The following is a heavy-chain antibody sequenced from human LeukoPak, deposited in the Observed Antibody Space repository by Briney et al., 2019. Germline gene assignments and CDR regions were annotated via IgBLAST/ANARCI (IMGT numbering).Heavy chain of an antibody. Sequence: GESPKISCKGSGHSFTAYWIGWVRQMPGKGLEWMGVVYPGDSDSDTKYSPSFQGQVTISADKSISTAYLQWNSLKASDTAIYYCARRDYYGSGSYWGAFDYWGQGTLVTVSS. V-gene: IGHV5-51*01. J-gene: IGHJ4*02. CDR2: VYPGDSDSDT. CDR1: GHSFTAYW. D-gene: IGHD3-10*01. CDR3: ARRDYYGSGSYWGAFDY.